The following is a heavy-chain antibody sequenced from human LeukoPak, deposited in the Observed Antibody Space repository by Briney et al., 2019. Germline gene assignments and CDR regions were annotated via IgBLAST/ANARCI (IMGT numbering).Heavy chain of an antibody. CDR2: ISSSSSYI. Sequence: TGGSLRLSCAASGFTFSSYSMNWVRQAPGKGLEWVSSISSSSSYIYYADSVKGRFTISRDNAKNTLYLQMNSLRAEDTAVYYCARDRYYGSGSYPYNWFDPWGQGTLVTVSS. CDR1: GFTFSSYS. J-gene: IGHJ5*02. CDR3: ARDRYYGSGSYPYNWFDP. V-gene: IGHV3-21*01. D-gene: IGHD3-10*01.